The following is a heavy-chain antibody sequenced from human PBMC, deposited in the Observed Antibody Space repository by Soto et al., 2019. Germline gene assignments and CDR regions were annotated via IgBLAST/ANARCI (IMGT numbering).Heavy chain of an antibody. Sequence: QVQLVQSGAEVKKPGASVQVSCKTSAYTFTNFGLSWVRQAPGQGLEWMGWISAYNGNTNYAQNFKGRVTMTTDTSTSTAYMELRSLRSDDTAVYSCARGGTPIDYWCQGTLVTVSS. CDR1: AYTFTNFG. D-gene: IGHD3-16*01. CDR3: ARGGTPIDY. V-gene: IGHV1-18*01. J-gene: IGHJ4*02. CDR2: ISAYNGNT.